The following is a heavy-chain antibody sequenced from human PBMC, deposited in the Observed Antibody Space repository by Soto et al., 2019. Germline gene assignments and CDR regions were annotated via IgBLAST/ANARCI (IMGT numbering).Heavy chain of an antibody. CDR2: ISISGSSI. CDR1: GSTFRDYY. Sequence: LRLSCAASGSTFRDYYMSWIRQAPGKGLEWISYISISGSSIYYAGSVKGRFTISRDDAKNSLYLQMNSLRAEDTAVYYCAKDIEPPGLFFDYWGQGTLVTVSS. D-gene: IGHD6-13*01. CDR3: AKDIEPPGLFFDY. J-gene: IGHJ4*01. V-gene: IGHV3-11*01.